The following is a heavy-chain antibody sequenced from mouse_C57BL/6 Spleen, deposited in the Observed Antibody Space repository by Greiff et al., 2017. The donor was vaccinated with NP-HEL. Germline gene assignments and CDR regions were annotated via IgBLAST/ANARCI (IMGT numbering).Heavy chain of an antibody. CDR3: ARGDSITTVVEGAMDY. CDR2: IYPRSGNT. D-gene: IGHD1-1*01. V-gene: IGHV1-81*01. CDR1: GYTFTSYG. J-gene: IGHJ4*01. Sequence: VQLQESGAELARPGASVKLSCKASGYTFTSYGISWVKQRTGQGLEWIGEIYPRSGNTYYNEKFKGKATLTADKSSSTAYMELRSLTSEDSAVYFCARGDSITTVVEGAMDYWGQGTSVTVSS.